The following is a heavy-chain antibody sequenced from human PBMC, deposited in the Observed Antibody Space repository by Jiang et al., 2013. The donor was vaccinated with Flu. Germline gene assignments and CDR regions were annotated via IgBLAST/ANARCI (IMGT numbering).Heavy chain of an antibody. J-gene: IGHJ3*02. CDR2: ISPYNGDT. D-gene: IGHD5-24*01. Sequence: GAEVKKPGASVKVSCKASGYIFINYGIMWVRQAPGQGLEWMGWISPYNGDTSYAQNLQGRVTMTTDTSTSTAYMELRSLRSDDTAVYYCARDAVEMATIRACDIWGQGTMVTVSS. CDR1: GYIFINYG. V-gene: IGHV1-18*01. CDR3: ARDAVEMATIRACDI.